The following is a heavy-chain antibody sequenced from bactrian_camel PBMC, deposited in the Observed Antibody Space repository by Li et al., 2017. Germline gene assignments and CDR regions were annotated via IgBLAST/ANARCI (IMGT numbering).Heavy chain of an antibody. CDR3: AATYELSSRSCGPNLSTFRF. CDR1: YTYSMYC. D-gene: IGHD3*01. J-gene: IGHJ6*01. V-gene: IGHV3S53*01. Sequence: HVQLVESGGGSVQAGGSLRLSCGYTYSMYCMAWSRQAPGKEREGVATIHTGGSTSYADSVKDRFTISRDKGTVYLQMNSLKPEDTAMYYCAATYELSSRSCGPNLSTFRFWGQGTQVTVS. CDR2: IHTGGST.